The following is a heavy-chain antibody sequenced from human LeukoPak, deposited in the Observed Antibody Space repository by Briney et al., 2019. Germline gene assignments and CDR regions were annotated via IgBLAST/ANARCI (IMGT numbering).Heavy chain of an antibody. D-gene: IGHD6-19*01. Sequence: GGSLRLSCAASGFTFSSYAMSWVRQAPGKGLEWVSAISGSGGSTYYADSVKGRFTISRDNSKNTLYLQMNSLRAEDTAVYYCAKDKGIAVAGAEYFQHWGQGTLVTVSS. CDR3: AKDKGIAVAGAEYFQH. CDR2: ISGSGGST. V-gene: IGHV3-23*01. J-gene: IGHJ1*01. CDR1: GFTFSSYA.